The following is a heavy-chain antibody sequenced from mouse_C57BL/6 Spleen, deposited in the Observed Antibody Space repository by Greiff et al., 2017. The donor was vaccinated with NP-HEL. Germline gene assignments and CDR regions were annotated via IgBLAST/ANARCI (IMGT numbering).Heavy chain of an antibody. J-gene: IGHJ2*01. Sequence: VQLQQSGAELVRPGASVTLSCKASGYTFTDYEMHWVKQTPVHGLEWIGAIDPETGGTAYNQKFKGKAILTADKSSSTAYMELRSLTSEDSAVYYCTRLGRGYYFDYWGQGTTLTVSS. D-gene: IGHD4-1*01. CDR3: TRLGRGYYFDY. CDR1: GYTFTDYE. V-gene: IGHV1-15*01. CDR2: IDPETGGT.